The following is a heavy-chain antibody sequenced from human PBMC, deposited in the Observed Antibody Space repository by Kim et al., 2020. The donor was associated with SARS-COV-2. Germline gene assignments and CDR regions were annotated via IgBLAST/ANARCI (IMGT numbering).Heavy chain of an antibody. D-gene: IGHD3-22*01. J-gene: IGHJ6*02. CDR3: ARENYASSGYYYYGMDV. Sequence: GGSLRLSCAASGFTVSSNYMSWVRQAPGKGLEWVSVIYSGGSTYYADSVKGGLTISRDNSKSTLHLQMNNQRAEDTAVYYFARENYASSGYYYYGMDVWGRRTAVTVSS. CDR1: GFTVSSNY. V-gene: IGHV3-53*01. CDR2: IYSGGST.